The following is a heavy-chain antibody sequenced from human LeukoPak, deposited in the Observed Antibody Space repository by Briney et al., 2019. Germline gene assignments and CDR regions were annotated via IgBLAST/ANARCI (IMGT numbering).Heavy chain of an antibody. D-gene: IGHD3-9*01. J-gene: IGHJ6*04. Sequence: SVKVSCKASGGTFSSYAISWVRQAPGQGLEWMGGIIPIFGTANYAQKFQGRVTITADKSTSTAYMELSCLRSEDTAVYYCARDSDDILTGYYSGSADYYYYYGMDVWGKGTTVTVSS. CDR1: GGTFSSYA. CDR3: ARDSDDILTGYYSGSADYYYYYGMDV. CDR2: IIPIFGTA. V-gene: IGHV1-69*06.